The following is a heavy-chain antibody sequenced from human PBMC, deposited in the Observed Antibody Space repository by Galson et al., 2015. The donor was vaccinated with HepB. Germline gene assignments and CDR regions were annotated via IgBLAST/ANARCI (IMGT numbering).Heavy chain of an antibody. CDR3: ARQGCSGGSCYLYFDY. Sequence: LSLTCTVSGGSISSYYWSWIRQPPGKGLEWIGYIYYSGSTNYNPSLKSRVTISVDTSKNQFSLKLSSVTAADTAVYYCARQGCSGGSCYLYFDYWGQGTLVTVSS. D-gene: IGHD2-15*01. V-gene: IGHV4-59*08. J-gene: IGHJ4*02. CDR1: GGSISSYY. CDR2: IYYSGST.